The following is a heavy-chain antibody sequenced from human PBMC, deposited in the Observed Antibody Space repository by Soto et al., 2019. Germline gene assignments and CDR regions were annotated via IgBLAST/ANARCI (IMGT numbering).Heavy chain of an antibody. CDR2: INPNSGGT. D-gene: IGHD2-15*01. Sequence: ASVKVSCKASGYTFTGYYMHWVRQAPGQGLEWMGWINPNSGGTNYAQKFQGWVTMTRDTSISTAYMELSSLRSEDTAVYYCARGYCSGGSCRPGYYYMDVWGKGTTVTVSS. V-gene: IGHV1-2*04. J-gene: IGHJ6*03. CDR1: GYTFTGYY. CDR3: ARGYCSGGSCRPGYYYMDV.